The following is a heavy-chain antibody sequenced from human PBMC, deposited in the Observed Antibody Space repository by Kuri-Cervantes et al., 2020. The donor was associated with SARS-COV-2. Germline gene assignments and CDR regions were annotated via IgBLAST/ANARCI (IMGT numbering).Heavy chain of an antibody. Sequence: GESLKISCAASGFTFSSYWMHWVRQAPGKGLVWVSRINSDGSSTSYADSVKGRFTISRDNAKNTLYLQMNSLRAEDTAVYYCARMLRKYQLLQGAYYYYGMDVWGQGTMVTVSS. CDR1: GFTFSSYW. CDR2: INSDGSST. CDR3: ARMLRKYQLLQGAYYYYGMDV. D-gene: IGHD2-2*01. J-gene: IGHJ6*02. V-gene: IGHV3-74*01.